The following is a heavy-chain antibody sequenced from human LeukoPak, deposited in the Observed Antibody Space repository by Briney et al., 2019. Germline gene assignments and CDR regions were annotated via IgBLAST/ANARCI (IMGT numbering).Heavy chain of an antibody. CDR2: ISGYNGHT. Sequence: ASVKVSCKASGYTFIRYGISWVREAPGQGLEWMGWISGYNGHTYYAQKFQGRVTMTTDTSTSTAYMELRSLRSDDTAVYYCARGAVNRYNWNDDNFYFYYMDVWGKGTTVTISS. CDR1: GYTFIRYG. D-gene: IGHD1-1*01. CDR3: ARGAVNRYNWNDDNFYFYYMDV. V-gene: IGHV1-18*01. J-gene: IGHJ6*03.